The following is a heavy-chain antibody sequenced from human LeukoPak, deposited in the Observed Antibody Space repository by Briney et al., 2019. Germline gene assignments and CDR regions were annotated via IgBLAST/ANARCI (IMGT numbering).Heavy chain of an antibody. V-gene: IGHV3-7*01. J-gene: IGHJ4*02. D-gene: IGHD3/OR15-3a*01. Sequence: GGSLRLSCAASGSTFSNYYMSWVRQAPGKGLEWVANIKQDGSEKYSVDSVKGRFTISRDNAKNSLFLQMNSLRAEDTAVYYCASGRWLDYWGQGTLVTVSS. CDR3: ASGRWLDY. CDR2: IKQDGSEK. CDR1: GSTFSNYY.